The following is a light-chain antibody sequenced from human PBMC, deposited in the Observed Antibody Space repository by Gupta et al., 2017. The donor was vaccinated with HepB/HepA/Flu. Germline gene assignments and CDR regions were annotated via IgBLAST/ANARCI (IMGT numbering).Light chain of an antibody. Sequence: EIVLTQSPGTLSLSPGERATLSCRTSQNISTDYLAWYQHKRGQSPRLLIYATPTRATGIPDRFRGSGSETYFTLTITRLEPEDVAVYFCQQYGNSPLTFGGGTKVEIK. V-gene: IGKV3-20*01. CDR3: QQYGNSPLT. J-gene: IGKJ4*01. CDR1: QNISTDY. CDR2: ATP.